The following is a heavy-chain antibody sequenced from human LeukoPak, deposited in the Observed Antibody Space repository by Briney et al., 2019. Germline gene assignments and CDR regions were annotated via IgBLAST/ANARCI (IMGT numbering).Heavy chain of an antibody. J-gene: IGHJ4*02. V-gene: IGHV4-59*01. CDR1: GDSSSSYY. CDR2: IYYSGST. CDR3: ARVYSRFGVYRID. Sequence: SETLSLTCTVSGDSSSSYYCSWIRRPPGKGLDGIGYIYYSGSTNYNPSLKSRVTISVDTSKNQFSLKLSSVTAADTAVYYCARVYSRFGVYRIDWGQGTLVTVSS. D-gene: IGHD3-10*01.